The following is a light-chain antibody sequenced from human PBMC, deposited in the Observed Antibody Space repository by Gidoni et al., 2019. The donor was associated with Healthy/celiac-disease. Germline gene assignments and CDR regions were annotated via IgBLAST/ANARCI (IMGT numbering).Light chain of an antibody. Sequence: SSELTQDPAVSVALGQTVRITCQGDSLRSYYASWYQQKPGQAPVLVSYGKNNRPSGIPDRFSGSSSGNTGSLTITGAQAEDEADYYCNSRDSSGNPYVVFGGGTKLTVL. CDR2: GKN. J-gene: IGLJ2*01. CDR3: NSRDSSGNPYVV. CDR1: SLRSYY. V-gene: IGLV3-19*01.